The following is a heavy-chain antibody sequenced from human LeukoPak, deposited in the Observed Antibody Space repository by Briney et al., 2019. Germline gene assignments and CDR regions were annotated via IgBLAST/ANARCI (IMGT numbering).Heavy chain of an antibody. D-gene: IGHD6-19*01. Sequence: SETLSLTCTVSGGSISSYYWSWIRQPPGKGLEWIGYIYYSGSTNYNPSLKSRVTISVDTSKNQFSLKLSSVTAADTAVYYCARSDASGHDYWGQGTLVTVSP. J-gene: IGHJ4*02. CDR1: GGSISSYY. CDR2: IYYSGST. CDR3: ARSDASGHDY. V-gene: IGHV4-59*01.